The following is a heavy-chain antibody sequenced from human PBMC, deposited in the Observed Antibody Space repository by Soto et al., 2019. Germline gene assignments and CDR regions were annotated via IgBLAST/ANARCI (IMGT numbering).Heavy chain of an antibody. CDR3: TTEQSRTYYDFC. J-gene: IGHJ4*02. V-gene: IGHV3-15*01. CDR1: GFTFSNAW. CDR2: IKSKTDGGTT. D-gene: IGHD3-3*01. Sequence: GGSLRLSCAASGFTFSNAWMSWVRQAPGKGLEWVGRIKSKTDGGTTDYAAPVKGRFTISRDDSKNTLYLQMNSLKTEDTAVYYCTTEQSRTYYDFCWGQGTLVTVSS.